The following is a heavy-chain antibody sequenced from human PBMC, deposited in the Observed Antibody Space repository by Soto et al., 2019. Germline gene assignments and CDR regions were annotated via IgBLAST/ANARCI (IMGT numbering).Heavy chain of an antibody. J-gene: IGHJ6*02. CDR2: IIPILGIA. CDR1: GGTFSSYT. CDR3: ARPGTISPARGMDV. D-gene: IGHD3-9*01. Sequence: QVQLVQSGAEVKKPGSSVKVSCKASGGTFSSYTISWVRQAPGQGLEWMGRIIPILGIANYAQKFQGRVTINADKSTSPAYMELSSLRSEETAVYYCARPGTISPARGMDVWGQGTTVTVSS. V-gene: IGHV1-69*02.